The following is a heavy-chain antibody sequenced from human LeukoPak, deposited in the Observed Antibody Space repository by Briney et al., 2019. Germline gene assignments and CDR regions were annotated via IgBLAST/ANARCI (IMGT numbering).Heavy chain of an antibody. D-gene: IGHD2-15*01. J-gene: IGHJ4*02. CDR3: ARARIVGYCSGGSCYPHKYYFDY. Sequence: SGTLSLTCAVSGGSINIDNWWSWVRQPPGKGLEWIGEIYHSGSTNYNPSLKSRVTVSVDTSKNQFSLKLSSVTAADTAVYYCARARIVGYCSGGSCYPHKYYFDYWGQGTLVTVSS. V-gene: IGHV4-4*02. CDR2: IYHSGST. CDR1: GGSINIDNW.